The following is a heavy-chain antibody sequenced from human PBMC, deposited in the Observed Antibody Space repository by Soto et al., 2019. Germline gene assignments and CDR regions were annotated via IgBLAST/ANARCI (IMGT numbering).Heavy chain of an antibody. CDR2: INPNGGVT. D-gene: IGHD1-26*01. V-gene: IGHV1-2*02. CDR1: GDSFNDYY. J-gene: IGHJ6*03. CDR3: ARESVGATAILDYYYFYMVV. Sequence: ASVKVSCKTSGDSFNDYYIHWVRQAPGQGLEWMGWINPNGGVTKYAQKFRGRVTVTRDTSIRTVYMELSSLISDDPAIYYCARESVGATAILDYYYFYMVVWGKGTTVTVSS.